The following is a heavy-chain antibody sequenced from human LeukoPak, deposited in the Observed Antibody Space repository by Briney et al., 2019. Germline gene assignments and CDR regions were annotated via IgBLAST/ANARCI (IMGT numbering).Heavy chain of an antibody. CDR3: ARCLMSRNYYYYSMHV. CDR1: GYTFTSCG. Sequence: ASVKVSCKASGYTFTSCGISWVRQAPGQGLEWMGWISAYNGTTNYAQKLQGRVTMTTDTSTSTAYMELRSLRSDDTAVYYCARCLMSRNYYYYSMHVWGKGTTVTVSS. D-gene: IGHD3-16*01. V-gene: IGHV1-18*01. CDR2: ISAYNGTT. J-gene: IGHJ6*03.